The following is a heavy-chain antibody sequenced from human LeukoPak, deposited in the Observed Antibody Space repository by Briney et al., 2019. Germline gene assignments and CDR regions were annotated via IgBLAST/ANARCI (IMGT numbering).Heavy chain of an antibody. CDR1: DYTFATYG. Sequence: ASVTVSCKPSDYTFATYGFCWVRQAPGHGLEWMGWISANTGKTDYARKFQGRVTMTTDTSTSTAYMELRSLRPDDTAVYYCAKVAGDRMDYWGQGTLLTVSS. V-gene: IGHV1-18*01. D-gene: IGHD6-13*01. J-gene: IGHJ4*02. CDR2: ISANTGKT. CDR3: AKVAGDRMDY.